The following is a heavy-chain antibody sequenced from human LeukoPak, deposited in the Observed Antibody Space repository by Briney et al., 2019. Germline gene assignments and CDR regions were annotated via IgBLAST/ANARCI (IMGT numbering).Heavy chain of an antibody. Sequence: GASVKVSCKASGYTFTSYDTNWVRQATGQGLEWMGWMNPNSGNTGYAQKFQGRVTMTRNTSISTAYMELSSLRSEDTAVYYCARVGENCSGGSCYSYPFDYWGQGTLVTVSS. D-gene: IGHD2-15*01. J-gene: IGHJ4*02. CDR3: ARVGENCSGGSCYSYPFDY. V-gene: IGHV1-8*01. CDR2: MNPNSGNT. CDR1: GYTFTSYD.